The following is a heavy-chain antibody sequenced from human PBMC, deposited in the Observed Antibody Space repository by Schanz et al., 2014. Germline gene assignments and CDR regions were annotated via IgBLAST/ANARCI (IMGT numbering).Heavy chain of an antibody. CDR1: GGTFSSYT. CDR2: INPSSGTT. D-gene: IGHD3-9*01. J-gene: IGHJ3*01. Sequence: QVQLVQSGAEVMKPGSSVKVSCKASGGTFSSYTINWVRQAPGQGLEWMGKINPSSGTTRIAQKFQGRVTMTRDTSTSTVYMELSSLRSEDTAVYYCARETTIITGGAFDVWGQGTMVTVSS. CDR3: ARETTIITGGAFDV. V-gene: IGHV1-46*01.